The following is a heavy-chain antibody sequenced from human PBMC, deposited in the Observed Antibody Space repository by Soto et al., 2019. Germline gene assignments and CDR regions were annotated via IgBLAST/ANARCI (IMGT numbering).Heavy chain of an antibody. CDR1: GFSLSAGGVG. CDR2: IYWDDDK. V-gene: IGHV2-5*02. Sequence: QITLKESGPTLVKPTQTLTLTCTFSGFSLSAGGVGVGWIRQPPGKALACLALIYWDDDKRYRPSLKSRLTITKDTSKNQVVLTVTNMDPMDTATYYCAHRGPKESLFDFWGQGTLVTVSS. J-gene: IGHJ4*02. CDR3: AHRGPKESLFDF.